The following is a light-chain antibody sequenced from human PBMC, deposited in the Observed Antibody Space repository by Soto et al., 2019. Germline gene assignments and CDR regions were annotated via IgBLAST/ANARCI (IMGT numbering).Light chain of an antibody. V-gene: IGKV3-20*01. CDR1: QSVNNVY. CDR2: DVS. CDR3: QQSGTSPRT. Sequence: EIVLTQSPGTLSLSPGERATLSCRASQSVNNVYLAWYQQKPGQAPRLLIYDVSSRATGIPDRFSGSGSGTDFTLPSSRLEPEDFAVYYCQQSGTSPRTFGQGTKLEIK. J-gene: IGKJ2*01.